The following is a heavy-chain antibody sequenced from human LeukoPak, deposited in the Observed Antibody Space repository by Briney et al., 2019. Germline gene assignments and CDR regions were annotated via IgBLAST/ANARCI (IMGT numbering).Heavy chain of an antibody. CDR2: ISAYNGNT. CDR3: ARLPARPGDWFDP. D-gene: IGHD7-27*01. J-gene: IGHJ5*02. CDR1: GYTFTGYG. V-gene: IGHV1-18*01. Sequence: ASVTLSCTASGYTFTGYGISWVRQAPGQGLEWMGWISAYNGNTNYAQKLQGRVTMTTDTSTSTAYMELRSLRSDDTAVYYCARLPARPGDWFDPWGQGTLVTVSS.